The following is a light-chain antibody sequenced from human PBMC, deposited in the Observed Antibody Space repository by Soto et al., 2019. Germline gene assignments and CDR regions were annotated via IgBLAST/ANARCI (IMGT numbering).Light chain of an antibody. Sequence: DIVMTQSPLSLPVTPGEPASISSSSSHSLLHSNGYNYLDWYLQKPGQSPQLLIYLGSNRASGVPDRFSGSGSGTDFTLKISRVEAEDVGVYYCMQPLQSWTFGQGTKVDIK. CDR1: HSLLHSNGYNY. CDR3: MQPLQSWT. J-gene: IGKJ1*01. V-gene: IGKV2-28*01. CDR2: LGS.